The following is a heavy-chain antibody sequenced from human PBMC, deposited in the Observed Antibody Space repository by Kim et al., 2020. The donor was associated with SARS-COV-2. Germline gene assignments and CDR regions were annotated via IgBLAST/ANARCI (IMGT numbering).Heavy chain of an antibody. D-gene: IGHD6-19*01. V-gene: IGHV1-2*02. CDR2: INPDSGAT. J-gene: IGHJ4*02. CDR3: AKKSASGWNTGWADFGY. CDR1: GYTFTDYY. Sequence: ASVKVSCKASGYTFTDYYIHWVRQAPGQGLEWMGWINPDSGATNFAQKFQGRVTLTRDTSFTTVYMEVSRLRVDDTTVYYCAKKSASGWNTGWADFGYWGQGTLVTVSS.